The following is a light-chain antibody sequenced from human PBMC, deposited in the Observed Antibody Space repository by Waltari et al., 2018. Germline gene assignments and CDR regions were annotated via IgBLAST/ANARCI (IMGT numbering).Light chain of an antibody. CDR2: GES. V-gene: IGKV3-15*01. CDR3: EQYNEWPPWT. Sequence: EIVLTQSPATLSVSPVERATLSCRASHTISNNLAWYQQTPGQAPRLLIYGESTRATAIPDGVNGSGYGTEFTRAITSLQSEDCGVYYCEQYNEWPPWTFGQGTKVDIK. J-gene: IGKJ1*01. CDR1: HTISNN.